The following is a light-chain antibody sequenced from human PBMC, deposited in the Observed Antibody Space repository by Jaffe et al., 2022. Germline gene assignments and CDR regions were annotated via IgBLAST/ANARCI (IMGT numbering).Light chain of an antibody. V-gene: IGLV2-23*02. CDR3: CSYAGNSTWM. Sequence: QSALTQPASVSGSPGQSITISCTGTSSDVGSYNLVSWYEQHPGKAPKLIIYEVSKRPSGVSNRFSGSKSGNTASLTISGLQAEDEADYYCCSYAGNSTWMFGGGTKLTVL. CDR1: SSDVGSYNL. J-gene: IGLJ3*02. CDR2: EVS.